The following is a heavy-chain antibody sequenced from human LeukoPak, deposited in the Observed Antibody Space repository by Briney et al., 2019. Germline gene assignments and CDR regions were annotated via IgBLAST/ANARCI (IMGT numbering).Heavy chain of an antibody. CDR3: AKDGFVPPPHSISSGRPYYFDY. V-gene: IGHV3-73*01. D-gene: IGHD6-13*01. J-gene: IGHJ4*02. Sequence: GGSLRLSCAASGFTFSGSTIHWVRQASGKGLEWVGRIRSSSNTYATAYAASVKGRFTISRDGSKNTAYLQMNSLRAEDTAIYYCAKDGFVPPPHSISSGRPYYFDYWGQGILVTVSS. CDR2: IRSSSNTYAT. CDR1: GFTFSGST.